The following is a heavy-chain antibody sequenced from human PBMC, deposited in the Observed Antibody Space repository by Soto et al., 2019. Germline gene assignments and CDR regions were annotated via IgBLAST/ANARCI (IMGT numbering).Heavy chain of an antibody. V-gene: IGHV2-5*02. CDR2: IYWDDDK. Sequence: KESGPTLLKPTQTLALTCSFSGFSLKTRGAGVGWIRQPPGRALEWLAVIYWDDDKRYSPSLKSRLTINSDTSKNQVVLTMXXXXXXXXXXXXXAHLTITFGAIIGDDAFDVWGQGTMVIVSS. J-gene: IGHJ3*01. CDR1: GFSLKTRGAG. D-gene: IGHD3-16*02. CDR3: AHLTITFGAIIGDDAFDV.